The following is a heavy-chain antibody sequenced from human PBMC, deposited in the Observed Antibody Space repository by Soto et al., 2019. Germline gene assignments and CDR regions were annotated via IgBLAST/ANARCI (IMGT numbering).Heavy chain of an antibody. D-gene: IGHD3-22*01. Sequence: GGSLRLSCAASGFTFSSYAMSWVRQAPGKGLEWVSAISGSGGSTYYADSVKGRFTISRDNSKNTLYLQMNSLRAEDTAVYYCAKDPITMIVVVPDNWFDPWGQGTLVTVSS. J-gene: IGHJ5*02. CDR1: GFTFSSYA. CDR3: AKDPITMIVVVPDNWFDP. CDR2: ISGSGGST. V-gene: IGHV3-23*01.